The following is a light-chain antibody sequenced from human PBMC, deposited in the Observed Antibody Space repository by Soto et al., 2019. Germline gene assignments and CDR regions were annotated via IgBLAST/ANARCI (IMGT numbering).Light chain of an antibody. CDR1: SSDVGGYNY. V-gene: IGLV2-11*01. CDR3: CSYAGSPYL. Sequence: QSALTQPRSVSGSPGQSVTISCTGTSSDVGGYNYVSWYQQHPGEAPKVIISEVNKRPSVVPDRFSGSKSGNTASLTISGLQAEDEADYYCCSYAGSPYLFGTGTKVTVL. CDR2: EVN. J-gene: IGLJ1*01.